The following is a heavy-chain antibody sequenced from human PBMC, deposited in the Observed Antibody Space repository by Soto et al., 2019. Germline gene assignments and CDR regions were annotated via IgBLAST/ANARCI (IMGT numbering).Heavy chain of an antibody. J-gene: IGHJ4*02. CDR2: IYYSGGT. CDR1: GGSISSSSYY. CDR3: ARHGEYYFDY. V-gene: IGHV4-39*01. Sequence: SETLSLTCTVSGGSISSSSYYWGWIRQPPGKGLEWIGSIYYSGGTYYNPSLKSRVTISVDTSKNQFSLKLSSVTAADTAVYYCARHGEYYFDYWGQGTLVTVSS. D-gene: IGHD3-3*01.